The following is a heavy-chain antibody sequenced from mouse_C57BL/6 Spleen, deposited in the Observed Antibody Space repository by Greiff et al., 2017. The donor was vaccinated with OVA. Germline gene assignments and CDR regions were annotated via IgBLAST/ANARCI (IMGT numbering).Heavy chain of an antibody. V-gene: IGHV1-54*01. D-gene: IGHD6-1*01. CDR3: PRGAMGY. CDR1: GYAFTNYS. J-gene: IGHJ2*02. CDR2: INPGSGGT. Sequence: QVQLQQSGAELVRPGASVKVSCKASGYAFTNYSIEWVKQRPGQGLEWIGWINPGSGGTNYNEKFKGKATQTADKSSSTGYMHLSSLTSEDSGVYFCPRGAMGYWGQGTSLTVSS.